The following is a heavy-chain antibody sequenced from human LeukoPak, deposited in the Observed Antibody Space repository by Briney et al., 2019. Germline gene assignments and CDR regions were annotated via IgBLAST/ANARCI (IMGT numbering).Heavy chain of an antibody. CDR2: ISSSSSYI. J-gene: IGHJ6*03. CDR1: GFTFSSYS. Sequence: SGGSLRLSCAASGFTFSSYSMNWVRQAPGKGLEWVSSISSSSSYIYYADSVKGRFTISRDNAKNSLYLQMNSLRVEDTAVYYCAREDCSSTSCYYYMDVWGKGTTVTVSS. D-gene: IGHD2-2*01. V-gene: IGHV3-21*01. CDR3: AREDCSSTSCYYYMDV.